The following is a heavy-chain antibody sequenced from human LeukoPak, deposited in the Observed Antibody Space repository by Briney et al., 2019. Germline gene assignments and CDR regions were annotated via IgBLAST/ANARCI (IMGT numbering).Heavy chain of an antibody. D-gene: IGHD3-9*01. CDR2: ISAYNGNT. J-gene: IGHJ5*02. V-gene: IGHV1-18*01. Sequence: GASVKVSCKASGYTFTSYGISWVRQAPGQGLEWMGWISAYNGNTNYAQKLQGRVTMTTDTSTSTAYMELRSLRSDDTAVYYCARVISGYYNLGYNWFDPWGQGTLVTVSS. CDR3: ARVISGYYNLGYNWFDP. CDR1: GYTFTSYG.